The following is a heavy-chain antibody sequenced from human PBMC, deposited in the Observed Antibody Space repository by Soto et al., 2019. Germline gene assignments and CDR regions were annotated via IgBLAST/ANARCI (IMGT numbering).Heavy chain of an antibody. D-gene: IGHD1-7*01. CDR1: GFTFSNAW. CDR2: IKSKTDGGTT. V-gene: IGHV3-15*01. J-gene: IGHJ3*02. CDR3: TTGTDWNYDAFDI. Sequence: GGSLRLSCAASGFTFSNAWMSWVRQAPGKGLEWVGRIKSKTDGGTTDYAAPVKGRFTISRDDSKNTLYLQMNSLKTEDTAVYYCTTGTDWNYDAFDIWGQGTMVTVSS.